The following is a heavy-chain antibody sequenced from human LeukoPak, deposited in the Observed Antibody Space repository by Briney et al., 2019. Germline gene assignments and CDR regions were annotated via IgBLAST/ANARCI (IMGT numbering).Heavy chain of an antibody. CDR3: ARGPTGSSSWYRRGNWFDP. D-gene: IGHD6-13*01. Sequence: SETLSLTCAVYGGSFSGYYWSWIRQPPGKGLEWIGEINHSGSTNYNPSLKSRVTISVDTSKNQFSLKLSSVTAADTAVYYCARGPTGSSSWYRRGNWFDPWGQGTLVTVSS. CDR1: GGSFSGYY. J-gene: IGHJ5*02. CDR2: INHSGST. V-gene: IGHV4-34*01.